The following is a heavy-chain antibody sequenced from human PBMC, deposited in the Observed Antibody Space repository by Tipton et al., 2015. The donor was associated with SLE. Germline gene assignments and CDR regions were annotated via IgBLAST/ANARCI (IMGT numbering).Heavy chain of an antibody. D-gene: IGHD3-10*01. J-gene: IGHJ2*01. CDR2: IYGGGATS. Sequence: SLRLSCAASGFTFSSYAMNWVRQAPGKGLEWVSDIYGGGATSHYADSVKGRFTISRDNARNSLYLQMNSLRAEDTAVYYCAREKGITNNWYFDLWGRGTLVTVSS. CDR3: AREKGITNNWYFDL. CDR1: GFTFSSYA. V-gene: IGHV3-23*01.